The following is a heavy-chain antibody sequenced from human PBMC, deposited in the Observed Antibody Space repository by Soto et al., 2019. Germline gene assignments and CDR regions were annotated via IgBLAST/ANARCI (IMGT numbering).Heavy chain of an antibody. V-gene: IGHV3-30*18. CDR1: GFTFSDFG. J-gene: IGHJ6*02. CDR3: AKAPFRRPYYFYGMDV. D-gene: IGHD3-10*01. Sequence: QVRLVESGGGVVQPGGSLRLSCVASGFTFSDFGMHWVRQGPGQGLEWLAVISEDAETDFHADSVKGRFTVSRDNFKEALYLRMNSLTTDDSGVYFCAKAPFRRPYYFYGMDVWGQGTRVIVSS. CDR2: ISEDAETD.